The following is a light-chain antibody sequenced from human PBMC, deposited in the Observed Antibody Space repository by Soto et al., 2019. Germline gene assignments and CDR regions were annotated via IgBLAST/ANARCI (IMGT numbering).Light chain of an antibody. CDR2: GAS. CDR3: QQYDGSPPWT. V-gene: IGKV3-20*01. CDR1: QSVSSTS. J-gene: IGKJ1*01. Sequence: VWTQSPGTLSFSPGERATLSCRASQSVSSTSLAWYQQKPGQAPRLLIYGASNRATGIPDRFSGSGSGTDFTLTISRLEPEDFAVYYCQQYDGSPPWTFGLGTKVDIK.